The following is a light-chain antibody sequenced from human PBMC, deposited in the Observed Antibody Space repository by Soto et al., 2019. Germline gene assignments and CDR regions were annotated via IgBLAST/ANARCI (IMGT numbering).Light chain of an antibody. CDR1: QSVSSY. Sequence: EIVLTQSPATLSLSPGERATLSCRSSQSVSSYSAWYQQKPGQAHRLLIYGASNRATGIPARFSGSGSGTDFTLTIRSLEPEDFAVYYCQQHSTWPLTFGGGTKVDIK. CDR2: GAS. J-gene: IGKJ4*01. V-gene: IGKV3-11*01. CDR3: QQHSTWPLT.